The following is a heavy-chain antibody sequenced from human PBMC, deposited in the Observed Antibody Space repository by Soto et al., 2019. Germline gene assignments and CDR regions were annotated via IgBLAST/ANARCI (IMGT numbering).Heavy chain of an antibody. CDR3: ARERDTTGYILRY. Sequence: EVQLVESGGGLVRPGGSLRLSCAASGFIVTDRYMTWVRQAPGTGLEWVATVYARGDTYYADSVRGRFTISRDKSDNTVSLQLNSLRVDDTAMYFCARERDTTGYILRYWGQGTLVTVSS. J-gene: IGHJ4*02. CDR2: VYARGDT. D-gene: IGHD3-9*01. CDR1: GFIVTDRY. V-gene: IGHV3-53*01.